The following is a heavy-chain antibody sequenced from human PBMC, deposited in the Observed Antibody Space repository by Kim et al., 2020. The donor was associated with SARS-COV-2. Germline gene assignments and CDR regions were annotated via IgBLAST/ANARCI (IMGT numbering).Heavy chain of an antibody. D-gene: IGHD6-19*01. Sequence: SETLSLRCPSSGDSVSSTTSSCSCPRQAPAEGLAWIAYIVGSGRTKYNPSLLSRVSIAAPQSKNQFFLNFDAVTAADTLIYYCLTDTDNSGRVNWGQGTL. V-gene: IGHV4-61*01. CDR3: LTDTDNSGRVN. J-gene: IGHJ4*02. CDR1: GDSVSSTTSS. CDR2: IVGSGRT.